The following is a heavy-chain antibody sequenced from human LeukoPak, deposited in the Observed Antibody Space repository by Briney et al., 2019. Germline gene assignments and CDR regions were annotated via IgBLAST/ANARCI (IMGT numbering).Heavy chain of an antibody. J-gene: IGHJ6*03. CDR3: ARYGYSYGYGYYYYYMDV. CDR2: ISAYNGNT. Sequence: ASVKVSCKASGYTFTGYYMHWVRQAPGQGLEWMGWISAYNGNTNYAQKLQGRVTMTTDTSTSTAYMELRSLRSDDTAVYYCARYGYSYGYGYYYYYMDVWGKGTTVTVSS. D-gene: IGHD5-18*01. V-gene: IGHV1-18*04. CDR1: GYTFTGYY.